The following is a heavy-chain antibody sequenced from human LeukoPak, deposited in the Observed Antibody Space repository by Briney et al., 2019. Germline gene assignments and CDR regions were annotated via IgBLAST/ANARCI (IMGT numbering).Heavy chain of an antibody. CDR2: ISWNSGSI. D-gene: IGHD3-9*01. Sequence: GGSLRLSCAASGFTFSSYAMSWVRQAPGKGLEWVSGISWNSGSIGYADSVKGRFTISRDNAKNSLYLQMNSLRPEDTALYYCAATRAYDSFRNDFWGRGTLVTVSS. CDR3: AATRAYDSFRNDF. V-gene: IGHV3-9*01. CDR1: GFTFSSYA. J-gene: IGHJ4*02.